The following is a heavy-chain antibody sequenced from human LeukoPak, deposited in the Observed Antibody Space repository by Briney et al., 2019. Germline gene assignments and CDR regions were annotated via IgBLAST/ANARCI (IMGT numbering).Heavy chain of an antibody. J-gene: IGHJ4*02. CDR1: GFTFSSYA. CDR3: AGRYYDILTGGREGFDY. Sequence: PGGSLRLSCAASGFTFSSYAMSWVRQAPGKGLEWVSAISGSGGSTYYADSVKGRFTISRDNSKNTLSLQMNSLRAEDTAVYYCAGRYYDILTGGREGFDYWGQGTLVTVSS. V-gene: IGHV3-23*01. D-gene: IGHD3-9*01. CDR2: ISGSGGST.